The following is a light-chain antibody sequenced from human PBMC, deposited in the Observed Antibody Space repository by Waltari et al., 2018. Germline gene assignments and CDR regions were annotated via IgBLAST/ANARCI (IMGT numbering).Light chain of an antibody. V-gene: IGLV2-14*01. CDR1: SREVGGYNY. Sequence: QSALTQPASVSGSPGQSIPISCTGTSREVGGYNYVTWYQQHPGKAPKLMIYEVSNRPSGVSNRFSGSKSGNTASLTISGLQAEDEADYYCSSYTSSSTPAFGGGTKLTVL. CDR3: SSYTSSSTPA. J-gene: IGLJ2*01. CDR2: EVS.